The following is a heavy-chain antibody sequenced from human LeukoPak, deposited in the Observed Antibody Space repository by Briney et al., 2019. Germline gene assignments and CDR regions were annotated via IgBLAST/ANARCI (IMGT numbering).Heavy chain of an antibody. CDR1: GFTFSSYS. CDR2: ISSSSSYI. J-gene: IGHJ4*02. D-gene: IGHD6-19*01. V-gene: IGHV3-21*04. CDR3: VKAVYSSGWTD. Sequence: GGSLRLSCAASGFTFSSYSMNWVRQAPGKGLEWVSSISSSSSYIYYADSVKGRFTISRDNSKNTLYLQMNSLRVEDTAVYYCVKAVYSSGWTDWGQGTLVTVSS.